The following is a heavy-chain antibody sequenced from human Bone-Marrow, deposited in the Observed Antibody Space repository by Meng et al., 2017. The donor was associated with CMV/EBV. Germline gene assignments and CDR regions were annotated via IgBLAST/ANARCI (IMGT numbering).Heavy chain of an antibody. J-gene: IGHJ4*02. CDR2: ISAYNGKT. V-gene: IGHV1-18*04. CDR3: ARDGGFWSGYYKTTFDY. Sequence: YTFTGHHMHWVRQAPGQGLEWMGWISAYNGKTNYAQKLHGRVTMTTDTSTSTAYMELRSLRSDDTAVYYCARDGGFWSGYYKTTFDYWGQGTLVTVSS. D-gene: IGHD3-3*01. CDR1: YTFTGHH.